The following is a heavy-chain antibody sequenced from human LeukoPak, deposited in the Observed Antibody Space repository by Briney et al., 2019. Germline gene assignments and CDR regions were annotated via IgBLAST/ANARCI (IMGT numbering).Heavy chain of an antibody. J-gene: IGHJ5*02. D-gene: IGHD3-22*01. CDR3: VRQPPGVYDTTQNWFDP. CDR2: IAPSDSYT. CDR1: GYSFPSYW. Sequence: RGESLKISCKVSGYSFPSYWITWVRQVPGKGLEWTGRIAPSDSYTNYNPSFEGHVTMSVEKSITTVYLQWSSLKASDTAMYYCVRQPPGVYDTTQNWFDPWGQGTLVTVSS. V-gene: IGHV5-10-1*01.